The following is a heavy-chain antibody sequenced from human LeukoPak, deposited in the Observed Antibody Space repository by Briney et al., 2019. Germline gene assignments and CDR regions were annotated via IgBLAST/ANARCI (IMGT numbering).Heavy chain of an antibody. CDR1: GFSLSDYY. CDR3: ARRGIQQWSFDY. D-gene: IGHD5-18*01. CDR2: ISSGASTI. Sequence: GGSLRLSCAASGFSLSDYYVTWIRQTPGKGLEWVSYISSGASTINYADSVKGRFTISRDNARNSLYLQMNSLRAEDTAVYYCARRGIQQWSFDYWGQGTLVTVSS. V-gene: IGHV3-11*04. J-gene: IGHJ4*02.